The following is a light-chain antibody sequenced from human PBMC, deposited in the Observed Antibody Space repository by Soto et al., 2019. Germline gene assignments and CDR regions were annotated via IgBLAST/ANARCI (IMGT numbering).Light chain of an antibody. J-gene: IGKJ3*01. CDR3: QQSGSSFLT. Sequence: ELVLRQSPGTLSVSPGGSASVCCRASQSVSSNYLAWYQLKPGQAPRLLIYGESNRATGIPDRFIGSGSGTDFTLTISRLEPEDFAVYFCQQSGSSFLTCGPGTKVDIK. CDR2: GES. CDR1: QSVSSNY. V-gene: IGKV3-20*01.